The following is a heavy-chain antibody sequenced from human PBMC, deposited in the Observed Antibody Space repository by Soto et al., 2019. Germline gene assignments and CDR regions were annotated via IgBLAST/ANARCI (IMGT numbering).Heavy chain of an antibody. Sequence: QVQLVQSGAEVKKPGASVKVSCKASGYTFTSYGISWVRQAPGQGLEWMGWISAYNGNTNHAQKLQGRVTMTTDTSTSTAYMELRSLRSDDTAVYYCARDYPRWDNYYYYGMDVWGQGTTVTVSS. J-gene: IGHJ6*02. CDR2: ISAYNGNT. CDR3: ARDYPRWDNYYYYGMDV. CDR1: GYTFTSYG. D-gene: IGHD1-26*01. V-gene: IGHV1-18*04.